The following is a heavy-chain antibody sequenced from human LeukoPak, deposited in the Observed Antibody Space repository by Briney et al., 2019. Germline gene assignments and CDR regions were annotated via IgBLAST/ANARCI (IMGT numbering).Heavy chain of an antibody. V-gene: IGHV4-59*01. CDR1: GGSISSYY. D-gene: IGHD3-22*01. J-gene: IGHJ4*02. Sequence: SETLSLTCSVSGGSISSYYWSWIRQPPGKGLEWIGYIYYSGSTNYNPSLKSRVTISVDTSKNQFSLKLSSVNAADTAVYYCARVDDSSGYYPDYWGQGTLVTVSS. CDR3: ARVDDSSGYYPDY. CDR2: IYYSGST.